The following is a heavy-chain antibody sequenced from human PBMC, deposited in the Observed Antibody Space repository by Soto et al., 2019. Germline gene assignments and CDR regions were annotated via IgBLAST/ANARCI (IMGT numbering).Heavy chain of an antibody. D-gene: IGHD3-3*01. Sequence: GASVKVSCKASGYPFTSYDINWVRQATGQGLEWMGWMNPNSGNTGYAQKFQGRVTMTRNTSISTAYMELSSLRSEDTAVYYCARIISAYDFWSGYSYYGMDVWGQGTTVTVSS. CDR2: MNPNSGNT. V-gene: IGHV1-8*01. CDR1: GYPFTSYD. J-gene: IGHJ6*02. CDR3: ARIISAYDFWSGYSYYGMDV.